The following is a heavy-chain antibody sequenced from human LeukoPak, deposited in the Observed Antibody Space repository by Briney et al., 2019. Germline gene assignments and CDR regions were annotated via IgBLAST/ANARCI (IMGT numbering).Heavy chain of an antibody. J-gene: IGHJ3*02. CDR3: ATLDCGDGSCYPTHGAFDI. CDR1: GYTLTELS. V-gene: IGHV1-24*01. CDR2: FDPEDGET. D-gene: IGHD2-15*01. Sequence: ASVKVSCKVSGYTLTELSIHWVRQAPGNGLEWMGGFDPEDGETIYAQKFQGRVTMTEDTSTDTAYMEVRSLRSEDTAIYYCATLDCGDGSCYPTHGAFDIWGQGTMVTVSS.